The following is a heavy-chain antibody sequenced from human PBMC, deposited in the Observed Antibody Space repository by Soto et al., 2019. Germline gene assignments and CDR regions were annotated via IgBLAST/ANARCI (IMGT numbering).Heavy chain of an antibody. CDR1: GFTFSSYA. CDR2: ISYDGSNK. D-gene: IGHD2-2*01. J-gene: IGHJ6*02. Sequence: GGSLRLSCAASGFTFSSYAMHWVRQAPGKGLEWVAVISYDGSNKYYADSVKGRFTISRDNSKNTLYLQMNSLRAEDTAVYYCASPPGLEYCSSTSCYGMDVWGQGTTVTVSS. V-gene: IGHV3-30-3*01. CDR3: ASPPGLEYCSSTSCYGMDV.